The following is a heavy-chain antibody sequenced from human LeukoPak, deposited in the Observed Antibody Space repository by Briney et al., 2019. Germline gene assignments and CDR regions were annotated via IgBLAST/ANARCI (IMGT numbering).Heavy chain of an antibody. Sequence: SETLSLTCTVSGGSISSGSYYWSWIRQPAGKGLEWIGRIYTSGSTNYNPSLKSRVTISVDTSKNQFSLKLSSVTAADTAVYYCARGIVVVPAATQSLYNWFDPWGQGTLVTVSS. CDR1: GGSISSGSYY. CDR2: IYTSGST. J-gene: IGHJ5*02. D-gene: IGHD2-2*01. CDR3: ARGIVVVPAATQSLYNWFDP. V-gene: IGHV4-61*02.